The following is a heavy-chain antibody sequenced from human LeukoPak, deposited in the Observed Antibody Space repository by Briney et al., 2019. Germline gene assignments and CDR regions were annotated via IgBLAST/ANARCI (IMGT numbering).Heavy chain of an antibody. CDR3: ARELWETGDQGMDA. J-gene: IGHJ6*02. Sequence: SQTLSLTCAVSGGSISRGGYSWSWSRQPPGKGLEWIGYIYHSGSTYYNPSLKSRVTTSVDRSKNQFSLKLSSVTAADTAVYFCARELWETGDQGMDAWGQGTTVTVSS. CDR1: GGSISRGGYS. D-gene: IGHD7-27*01. CDR2: IYHSGST. V-gene: IGHV4-30-2*01.